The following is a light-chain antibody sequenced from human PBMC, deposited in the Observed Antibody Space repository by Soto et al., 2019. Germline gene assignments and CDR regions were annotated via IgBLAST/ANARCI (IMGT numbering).Light chain of an antibody. V-gene: IGKV4-1*01. Sequence: DIVMTQSPDSLAVSLGEKATINCKSSQTVLYSPNNKNYLAWYQQKPGQPPKLLLYWASTRESGVPDRFSGSGSGTDFTLSISSLQAEDVAVYFCQQYFSSPWTVGQGTKVDSK. CDR3: QQYFSSPWT. J-gene: IGKJ1*01. CDR2: WAS. CDR1: QTVLYSPNNKNY.